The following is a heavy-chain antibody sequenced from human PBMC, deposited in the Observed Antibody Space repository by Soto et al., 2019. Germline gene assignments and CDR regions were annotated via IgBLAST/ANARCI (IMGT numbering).Heavy chain of an antibody. Sequence: VQLLESGGGLVQPGGSLRLACTASGSTFNHYAMSWVRQAPGKGLEWVSAVSGRGGSTKYADSVKGRFIISRDNSNSTLYLQMDSLRGEDTAVYYCAKDSTVNTTLYFYYYGFDVWGQGTTVTVSS. CDR2: VSGRGGST. J-gene: IGHJ6*01. D-gene: IGHD4-17*01. CDR1: GSTFNHYA. CDR3: AKDSTVNTTLYFYYYGFDV. V-gene: IGHV3-23*01.